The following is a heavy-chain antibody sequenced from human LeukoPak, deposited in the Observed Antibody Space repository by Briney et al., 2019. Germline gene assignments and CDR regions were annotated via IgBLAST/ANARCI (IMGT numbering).Heavy chain of an antibody. CDR3: ARRYQGSSSRRNYFDY. J-gene: IGHJ4*02. V-gene: IGHV4-59*08. D-gene: IGHD6-13*01. Sequence: PSETLSLTCTVSGGSISSYYWSWIRQPPGKGLEWIGYIYYSGSTNYNPSLKSRVTISVDTSKNQFSLKLSSVTAADTAVYYCARRYQGSSSRRNYFDYWGQGTLVTVSS. CDR2: IYYSGST. CDR1: GGSISSYY.